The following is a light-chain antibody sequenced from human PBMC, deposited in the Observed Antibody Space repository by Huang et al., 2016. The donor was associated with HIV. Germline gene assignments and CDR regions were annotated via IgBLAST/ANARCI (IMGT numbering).Light chain of an antibody. V-gene: IGKV3-11*01. J-gene: IGKJ3*01. CDR2: DAS. CDR1: QSIRNF. CDR3: QQRGSWPPFT. Sequence: EILLTQSPATLSLSPGERATLSCMASQSIRNFLAWYQQRPGQPPRLLIYDASTRATGIPDRFSGSGSDTDFTLTISSLEPEDFAVYYCQQRGSWPPFTFGPGTKVDIK.